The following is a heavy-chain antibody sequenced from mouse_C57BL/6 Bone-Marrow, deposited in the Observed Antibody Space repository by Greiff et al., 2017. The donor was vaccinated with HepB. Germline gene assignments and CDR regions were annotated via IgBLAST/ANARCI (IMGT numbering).Heavy chain of an antibody. J-gene: IGHJ1*03. Sequence: VKLVESGPGLVQPSQSLSITCTVSGFSLTSYGVHWVRQSPGKGLEWLGVIWRGGSTDYNAAIMSRLSITKDNSKSQVFFKMNSLQADDTAIYYCAKESSYWYFDVWGTGTTVTVSS. V-gene: IGHV2-5*01. D-gene: IGHD1-3*01. CDR2: IWRGGST. CDR3: AKESSYWYFDV. CDR1: GFSLTSYG.